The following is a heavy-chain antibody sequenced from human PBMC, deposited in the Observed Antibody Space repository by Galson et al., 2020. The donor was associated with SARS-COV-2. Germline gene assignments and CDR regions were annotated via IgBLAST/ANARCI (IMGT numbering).Heavy chain of an antibody. V-gene: IGHV4-30-4*01. D-gene: IGHD1-1*01. Sequence: SETLSLTCTVSGGSISSYDYYWSWIRQPPGKGLEWIGYIFYSGNTYYNPSPKSRVTISVDTSKNKYSLNLSSVPAADTAVYYCARDRRLEVQLGSDYYCGLAVLGHGTPVTVAS. CDR3: ARDRRLEVQLGSDYYCGLAV. CDR2: IFYSGNT. J-gene: IGHJ6*02. CDR1: GGSISSYDYY.